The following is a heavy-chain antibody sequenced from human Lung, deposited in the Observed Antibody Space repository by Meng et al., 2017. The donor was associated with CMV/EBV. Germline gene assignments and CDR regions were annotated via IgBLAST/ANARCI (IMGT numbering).Heavy chain of an antibody. CDR3: ARGVTEGATDY. Sequence: SCTASGFTFGDYAMTWVRQAPGKGLEWVGFIRSKAHGGTTDYAASVKGRFTISRDGSEDIAYLEMNSLKTDDTAVYFCARGVTEGATDYWGQGTLVTVSS. D-gene: IGHD1-26*01. CDR2: IRSKAHGGTT. J-gene: IGHJ4*02. CDR1: GFTFGDYA. V-gene: IGHV3-49*04.